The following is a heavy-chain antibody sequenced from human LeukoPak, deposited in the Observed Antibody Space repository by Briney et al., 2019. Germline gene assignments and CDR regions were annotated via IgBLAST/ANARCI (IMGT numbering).Heavy chain of an antibody. CDR1: GFTFSAYS. Sequence: GGSLRLSCAASGFTFSAYSMNWVRQPPGKGLEWVSYIGSSGSYIYYADSVKGRFTISRDNAKNSLYLQLDSLRAEDTAVYYCARDSRQWVEQLPYGWFDPWGQGTLVTVSP. CDR2: IGSSGSYI. V-gene: IGHV3-21*01. CDR3: ARDSRQWVEQLPYGWFDP. D-gene: IGHD1-26*01. J-gene: IGHJ5*01.